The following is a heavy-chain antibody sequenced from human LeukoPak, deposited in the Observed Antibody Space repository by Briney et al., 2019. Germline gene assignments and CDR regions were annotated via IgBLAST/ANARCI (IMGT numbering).Heavy chain of an antibody. V-gene: IGHV1-69*01. CDR2: IIPIFGTA. CDR1: GGTFISYA. D-gene: IGHD3-22*01. Sequence: GSSVKVSCKASGGTFISYAISWVRQAPGQGLEWMGGIIPIFGTANYAQKFQGRVTITADESTSTAYMELSSLRSEDTAVYYCARVIAYYYDSSGYYYETRNYNFDYWGQGTLVTVSS. J-gene: IGHJ4*02. CDR3: ARVIAYYYDSSGYYYETRNYNFDY.